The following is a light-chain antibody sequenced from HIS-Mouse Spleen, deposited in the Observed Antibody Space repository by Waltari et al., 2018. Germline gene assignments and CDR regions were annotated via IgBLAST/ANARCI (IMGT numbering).Light chain of an antibody. Sequence: QSALTQPASVSGSPGQSITISCTGTSSDVGGYNYFPWYQQHPGKAPKLMIYDVRNRPSGVSNRFSGSKSGNTASLTISGLQAEDEADYYCSSYTSSSFNVVFGGGTKLTVL. CDR1: SSDVGGYNY. J-gene: IGLJ2*01. CDR3: SSYTSSSFNVV. V-gene: IGLV2-14*03. CDR2: DVR.